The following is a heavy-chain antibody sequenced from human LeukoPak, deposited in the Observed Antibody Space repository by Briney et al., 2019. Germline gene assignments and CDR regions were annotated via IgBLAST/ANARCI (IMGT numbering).Heavy chain of an antibody. CDR3: AKDGIGDYDFWSGYYFDY. CDR2: IRYDGSNK. J-gene: IGHJ4*02. V-gene: IGHV3-30*02. D-gene: IGHD3-3*01. Sequence: GGPLRLSCAASGFTFSSYGMHWVRQAPGKGLEWVAFIRYDGSNKYYADSVKGRFTISRDNSKNTLYLQMNSLRAEDTAVYYCAKDGIGDYDFWSGYYFDYWGQGTLVTVSS. CDR1: GFTFSSYG.